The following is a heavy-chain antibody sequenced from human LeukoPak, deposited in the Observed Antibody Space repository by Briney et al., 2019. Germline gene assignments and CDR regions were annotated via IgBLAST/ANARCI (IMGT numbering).Heavy chain of an antibody. Sequence: PSETLSLTCAVSGGSISSSNWWSWVRQPPGKGLERIGEIYHSGSTNYNPSLKSRVTISVDTSKNQFSLKLSSVTAADTAVYYCARRPRRHYYDSSGYWFDPWGQGTLVTVSS. D-gene: IGHD3-22*01. J-gene: IGHJ5*02. V-gene: IGHV4-4*02. CDR1: GGSISSSNW. CDR2: IYHSGST. CDR3: ARRPRRHYYDSSGYWFDP.